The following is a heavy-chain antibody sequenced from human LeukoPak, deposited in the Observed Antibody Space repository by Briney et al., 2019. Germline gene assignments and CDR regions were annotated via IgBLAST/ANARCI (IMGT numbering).Heavy chain of an antibody. V-gene: IGHV5-51*01. Sequence: GESLKISCKGSGYSFTSYWIGWVRQMPGKDLEWMGIIYPGDSDTRYSPSFQGQVTISADKSISTAYLQWSSLKASDTAMYYCARQRDYDSSGYHYYCYGMDVWGQGTTVTVSS. CDR2: IYPGDSDT. CDR1: GYSFTSYW. CDR3: ARQRDYDSSGYHYYCYGMDV. D-gene: IGHD3-22*01. J-gene: IGHJ6*02.